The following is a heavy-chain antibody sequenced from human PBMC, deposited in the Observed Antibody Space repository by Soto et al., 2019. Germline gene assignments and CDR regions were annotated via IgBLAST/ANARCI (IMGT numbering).Heavy chain of an antibody. CDR1: GFTFSDYY. J-gene: IGHJ4*02. Sequence: GGSLRLSCVASGFTFSDYYMSWFRQAPGKGLEWVSYISGSGSTIHDADSVKGRLTISRDNAKNSLYLQMNSLRAEDTAVYYCARLGSIAAAGTPDYWGQGTLVTVSS. CDR3: ARLGSIAAAGTPDY. D-gene: IGHD6-13*01. V-gene: IGHV3-11*01. CDR2: ISGSGSTI.